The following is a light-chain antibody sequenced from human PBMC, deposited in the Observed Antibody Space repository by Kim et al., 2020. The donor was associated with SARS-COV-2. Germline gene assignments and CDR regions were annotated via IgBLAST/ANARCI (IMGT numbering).Light chain of an antibody. Sequence: CPGQTARITCSGDVLAKKYARWFQQKPGQAPVLVIYKDSERPSGIPERFSGSSSGTTVTLTISGAQVEDEADYYCYAAADNNLRVFGGGTQLTVL. CDR2: KDS. V-gene: IGLV3-27*01. J-gene: IGLJ2*01. CDR1: VLAKKY. CDR3: YAAADNNLRV.